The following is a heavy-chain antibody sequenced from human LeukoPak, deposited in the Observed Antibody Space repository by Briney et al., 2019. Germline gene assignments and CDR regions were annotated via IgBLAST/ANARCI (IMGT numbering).Heavy chain of an antibody. CDR2: INQGGSVK. D-gene: IGHD5-12*01. Sequence: GGSLRLSCAASGFTFRSYWMSWVRQAPGKGLEWVANINQGGSVKYYVDSVKGRFTISRDDAKNSLYVQMNSLRDDDTAVYYCARVGYSGWNLEYWGQGTLVTVSS. CDR3: ARVGYSGWNLEY. J-gene: IGHJ4*02. CDR1: GFTFRSYW. V-gene: IGHV3-7*01.